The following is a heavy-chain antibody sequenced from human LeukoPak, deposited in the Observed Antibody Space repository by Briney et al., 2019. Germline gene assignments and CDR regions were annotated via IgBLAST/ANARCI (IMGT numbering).Heavy chain of an antibody. J-gene: IGHJ4*02. D-gene: IGHD6-19*01. Sequence: PGGSLRLSCAASGFTFSSYAMHWVRQAPGKGLEWVSYISSSSSTIYYADSVKGRFTISRDNAKNSLYLQMNSLRAEDTAVYYCARAVAGIDCWGQGTLVTVSS. CDR1: GFTFSSYA. CDR2: ISSSSSTI. CDR3: ARAVAGIDC. V-gene: IGHV3-48*01.